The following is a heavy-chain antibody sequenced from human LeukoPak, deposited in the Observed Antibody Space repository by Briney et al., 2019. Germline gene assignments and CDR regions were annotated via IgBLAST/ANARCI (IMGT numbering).Heavy chain of an antibody. CDR3: AKELTIVVVPAAEKALDY. D-gene: IGHD2-2*01. CDR2: IRYDGSNK. J-gene: IGHJ4*02. V-gene: IGHV3-30*02. Sequence: PGGSLRLSCAASGFTFSSYGMHWVRQAPGKGLEWVAFIRYDGSNKYYADSVKGRFTISRDNSKNTLYLQMNSLRAGDTAVYYCAKELTIVVVPAAEKALDYWGQGTLVTVSS. CDR1: GFTFSSYG.